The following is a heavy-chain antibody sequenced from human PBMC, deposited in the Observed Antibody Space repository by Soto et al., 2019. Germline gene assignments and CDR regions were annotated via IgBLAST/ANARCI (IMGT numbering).Heavy chain of an antibody. CDR2: IYYSGST. CDR3: AREKGQQLVRGYYYYGMDV. CDR1: GGSISSYY. D-gene: IGHD6-13*01. Sequence: SETLSLTCTVSGGSISSYYWSWIRQPPGKGLEWIGCIYYSGSTNYSPSLKSRVTISVDTSKNQFSLKLSSVTAADTAVYYCAREKGQQLVRGYYYYGMDVWGQGTTVTVSS. V-gene: IGHV4-59*01. J-gene: IGHJ6*02.